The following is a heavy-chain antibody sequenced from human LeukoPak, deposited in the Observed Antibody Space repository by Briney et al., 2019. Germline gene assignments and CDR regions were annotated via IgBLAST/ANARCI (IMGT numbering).Heavy chain of an antibody. Sequence: GGSLRLSCAASGFTFSDYYMSWIRQAPGKGLEWVANIKQDGSEKYYVDSVKGRFTISRDNAKNSLYLQMNSLRAEDTAVYYCARVGVLNWFDPWGQGTLVTVSS. CDR2: IKQDGSEK. D-gene: IGHD3-10*01. CDR1: GFTFSDYY. J-gene: IGHJ5*02. CDR3: ARVGVLNWFDP. V-gene: IGHV3-7*01.